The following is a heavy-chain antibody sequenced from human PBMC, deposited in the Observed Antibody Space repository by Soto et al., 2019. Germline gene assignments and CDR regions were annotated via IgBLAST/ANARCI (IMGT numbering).Heavy chain of an antibody. V-gene: IGHV4-59*01. CDR1: GGSISSDY. D-gene: IGHD6-13*01. J-gene: IGHJ4*02. CDR2: IYYSGST. Sequence: SETLSLTCTVSGGSISSDYWSWIRQPPGKGLEWIGYIYYSGSTNYNPSLKSRVTISVDTSKNQFSLKLSSVTAADTAVYYCARARPRWYEDYWGQGTLVTVSS. CDR3: ARARPRWYEDY.